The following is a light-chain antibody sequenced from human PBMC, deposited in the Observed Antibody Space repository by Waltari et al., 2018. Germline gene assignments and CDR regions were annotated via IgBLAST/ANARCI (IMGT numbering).Light chain of an antibody. CDR1: QSISSY. V-gene: IGKV1-39*01. CDR3: QQSYSTLMYT. CDR2: AAS. Sequence: CRASQSISSYLNWYQQKPGKAPKLLIYAASSLQSGVPSRFSGSGSGTDFTLTISSLQPEDFATYYCQQSYSTLMYTFGQGTKLEIK. J-gene: IGKJ2*01.